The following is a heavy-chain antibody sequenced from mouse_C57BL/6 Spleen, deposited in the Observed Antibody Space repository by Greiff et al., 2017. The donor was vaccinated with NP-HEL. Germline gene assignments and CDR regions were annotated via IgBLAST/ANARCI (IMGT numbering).Heavy chain of an antibody. CDR1: GFTFSSYA. CDR3: ARDKLLGLKDWYFDV. CDR2: ISDGGSYT. V-gene: IGHV5-4*01. Sequence: EVKLVESGGGLVKPGGSLILSCAASGFTFSSYAMSWVRQTPEKRLEWVATISDGGSYTYYPDNVKGRFTISRDNAKNNLYLQMSHLKSEDTAMYYCARDKLLGLKDWYFDVWGTGTTVTVSS. J-gene: IGHJ1*03. D-gene: IGHD4-1*01.